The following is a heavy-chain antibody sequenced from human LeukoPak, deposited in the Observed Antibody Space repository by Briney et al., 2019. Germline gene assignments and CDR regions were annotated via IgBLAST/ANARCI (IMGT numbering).Heavy chain of an antibody. CDR1: GFNFRTHA. V-gene: IGHV3-33*01. CDR2: IWRGGNYK. Sequence: GGSLGLSCSASGFNFRTHAMHWVRQAPGKGLEWVAMIWRGGNYKYYADSVKGRFTISRDDSRSRLYLQMDSLRAADTAVYYCAIDHPDSGWAFWSWGQGALVTVSS. CDR3: AIDHPDSGWAFWS. J-gene: IGHJ5*02. D-gene: IGHD6-19*01.